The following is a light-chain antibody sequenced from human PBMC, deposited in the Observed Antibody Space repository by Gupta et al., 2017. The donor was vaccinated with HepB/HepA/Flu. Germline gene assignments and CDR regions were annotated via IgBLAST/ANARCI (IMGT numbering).Light chain of an antibody. V-gene: IGKV2-28*01. CDR1: QSPLHSNGYNY. J-gene: IGKJ4*01. Sequence: DIVMTQSPLSLHVTPGEPASISCRSSQSPLHSNGYNYLDWYLQKPGQSPQLLIYLGFNRASGVPDRFSGSGSGTDFTLNISRVEAEDVGVYYCMQALQTPRTFGGGTKVEIK. CDR2: LGF. CDR3: MQALQTPRT.